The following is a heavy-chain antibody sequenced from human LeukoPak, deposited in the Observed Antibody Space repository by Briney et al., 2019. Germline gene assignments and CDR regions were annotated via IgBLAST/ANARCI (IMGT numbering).Heavy chain of an antibody. J-gene: IGHJ5*02. Sequence: SETLSLTCTVSGYSISSGYYWGWIRQPPGKGLEWIGSIYHSGSTYYNPSLKSRVTISVDTSKNQFSLKLSSVTAADTAGYYCARDFPWYYDFCSGYQNWFDPWCQGTLVTVSS. V-gene: IGHV4-38-2*02. D-gene: IGHD3-3*01. CDR2: IYHSGST. CDR1: GYSISSGYY. CDR3: ARDFPWYYDFCSGYQNWFDP.